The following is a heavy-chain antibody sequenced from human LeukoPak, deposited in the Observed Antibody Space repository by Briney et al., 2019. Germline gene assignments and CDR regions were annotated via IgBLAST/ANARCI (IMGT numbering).Heavy chain of an antibody. Sequence: GGSLRLSCVASGLAFSSYSMHWVRQAPGKGLEWVGVISYDGSDEYYTDSVKGRFTISRDNSKNRVYLQMNSLRADDTAVYYCARDFTPEWFDIHWGQGTPVTVS. CDR2: ISYDGSDE. D-gene: IGHD3-3*01. CDR1: GLAFSSYS. CDR3: ARDFTPEWFDIH. V-gene: IGHV3-30*04. J-gene: IGHJ4*02.